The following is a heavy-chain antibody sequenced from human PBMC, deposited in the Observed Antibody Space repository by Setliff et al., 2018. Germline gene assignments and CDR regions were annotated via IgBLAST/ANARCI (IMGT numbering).Heavy chain of an antibody. D-gene: IGHD3-22*01. V-gene: IGHV3-11*01. CDR3: ARDADYYDSSENPIVDY. CDR2: GSTI. J-gene: IGHJ4*02. CDR1: GFSFSDYA. Sequence: GGSLRLSCAASGFSFSDYAMSWVRQAPRKGLEWVSGGSTIYYADSVKGRFTISRDNAKNSLYLQMNSLRAEDTAVYYCARDADYYDSSENPIVDYWGQGTLVTVSS.